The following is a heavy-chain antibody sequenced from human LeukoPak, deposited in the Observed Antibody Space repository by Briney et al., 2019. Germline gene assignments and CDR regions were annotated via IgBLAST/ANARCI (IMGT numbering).Heavy chain of an antibody. Sequence: GSVKVSCQASGYTFTSYGISVVRQAPGQGLEWMGWISAYNGNTNYAQKLQGRVTMTTDTSTSTAYMELRSLRSDDTAVYYCARDHCSSTSCPLNWFDPRGQGTLATVSS. CDR2: ISAYNGNT. J-gene: IGHJ5*02. D-gene: IGHD2-2*01. CDR3: ARDHCSSTSCPLNWFDP. CDR1: GYTFTSYG. V-gene: IGHV1-18*01.